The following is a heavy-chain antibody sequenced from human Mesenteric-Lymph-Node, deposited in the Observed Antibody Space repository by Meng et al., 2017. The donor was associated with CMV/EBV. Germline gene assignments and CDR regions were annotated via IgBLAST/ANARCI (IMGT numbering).Heavy chain of an antibody. Sequence: FTFSSYAMHWVRQAPGKGLEWVAVISYDGSNKYYADSVKGRFTISRDNSKNTLYLQMNSLRAEDTAVYYCARHSSGWYYSPSDSFDYWGQGTLVTVSS. D-gene: IGHD6-19*01. CDR1: FTFSSYA. CDR2: ISYDGSNK. J-gene: IGHJ4*02. V-gene: IGHV3-30-3*01. CDR3: ARHSSGWYYSPSDSFDY.